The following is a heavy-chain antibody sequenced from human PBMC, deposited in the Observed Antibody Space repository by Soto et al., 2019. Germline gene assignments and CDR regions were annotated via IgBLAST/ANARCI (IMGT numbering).Heavy chain of an antibody. J-gene: IGHJ6*01. CDR3: ARGLQNGDYYYYGMDV. D-gene: IGHD4-17*01. CDR2: INHSGST. V-gene: IGHV4-34*01. CDR1: GGSFSGYY. Sequence: SETLSLTCAVYGGSFSGYYWSWIRQPPGKGLEWIGEINHSGSTNYNPSLKSRVTISVDTSKNQFSLKLSSVTAADTAVYYCARGLQNGDYYYYGMDVWGPGTSVTVSS.